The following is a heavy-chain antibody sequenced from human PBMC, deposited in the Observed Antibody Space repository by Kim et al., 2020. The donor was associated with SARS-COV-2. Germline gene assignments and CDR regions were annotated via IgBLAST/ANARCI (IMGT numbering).Heavy chain of an antibody. V-gene: IGHV3-23*01. CDR3: AKRIAAACDFDY. J-gene: IGHJ4*02. D-gene: IGHD6-13*01. Sequence: YSADPVKCRFTLSRDNSKNTLYLQMNSLRAEDTAVYYCAKRIAAACDFDYWGQGTLVTVSS.